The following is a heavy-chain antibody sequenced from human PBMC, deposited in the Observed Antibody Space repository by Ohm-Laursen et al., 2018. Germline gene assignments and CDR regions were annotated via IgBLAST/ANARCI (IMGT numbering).Heavy chain of an antibody. V-gene: IGHV1-8*01. J-gene: IGHJ6*02. CDR1: GYTFTSYD. Sequence: ASVKVSCKASGYTFTSYDINWVRQATGQGLEWMGWMNPNSGNTGYAQKFQGRVTMTRNTSISTAYMELSSLRSEDTAVYYCARNGKGYSSSPYYYYGMDVWGQGTTVTVSS. D-gene: IGHD6-6*01. CDR2: MNPNSGNT. CDR3: ARNGKGYSSSPYYYYGMDV.